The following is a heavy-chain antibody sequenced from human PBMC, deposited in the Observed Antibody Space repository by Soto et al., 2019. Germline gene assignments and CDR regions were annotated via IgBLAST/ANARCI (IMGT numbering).Heavy chain of an antibody. D-gene: IGHD2-15*01. V-gene: IGHV4-30-2*01. CDR1: GGSISSGGYS. CDR3: ARQNGDCSGGSCYSWFDP. J-gene: IGHJ5*02. Sequence: SETLSLTCAVSGGSISSGGYSWSWIRQPPGKGLEWIGYIYHSGSTYYNPSLKSRVTISVDRSKNQFSLKLSSVTAADTAVYYCARQNGDCSGGSCYSWFDPWGQGTLVTVSS. CDR2: IYHSGST.